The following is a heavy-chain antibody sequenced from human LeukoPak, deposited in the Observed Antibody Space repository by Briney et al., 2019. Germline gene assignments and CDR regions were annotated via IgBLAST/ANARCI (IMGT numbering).Heavy chain of an antibody. CDR2: INSDGSST. Sequence: PGGSLRLSCAASGFTFSSYWMHWVRQAPGKGLLWVSHINSDGSSTSYADSVKGRFTISRDNAKNTLYLQMNSLRAEDTAVYYCARDEFQLGIDYWGQGILVTVSS. CDR1: GFTFSSYW. CDR3: ARDEFQLGIDY. J-gene: IGHJ4*02. V-gene: IGHV3-74*01. D-gene: IGHD3-10*01.